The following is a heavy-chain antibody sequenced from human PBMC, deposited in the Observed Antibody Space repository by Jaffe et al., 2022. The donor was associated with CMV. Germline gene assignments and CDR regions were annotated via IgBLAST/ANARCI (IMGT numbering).Heavy chain of an antibody. Sequence: QVQLVQSGAEVKKPGASVKVSCKASGYTFTSYYMHWVRQAPGQGLEWMGIINPIGGSTTYAQRFQGRYTMTRDTSTSTVYMELSSLRSEDTAVYYCARGDSVAVFFAASSLLGPLDYWGQGTVVTVSS. CDR2: INPIGGST. D-gene: IGHD2-21*02. V-gene: IGHV1-46*01. J-gene: IGHJ4*02. CDR1: GYTFTSYY. CDR3: ARGDSVAVFFAASSLLGPLDY.